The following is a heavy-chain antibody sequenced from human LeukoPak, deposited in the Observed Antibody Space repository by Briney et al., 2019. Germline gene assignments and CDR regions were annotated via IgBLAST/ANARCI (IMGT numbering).Heavy chain of an antibody. CDR1: GFTVSSHY. Sequence: GGSLRLSCAASGFTVSSHYMTWVRQAPGRGLEWVSVIYRDGKTYYADSVKGRFTISRDNSKNTLYLQMNSLKTEDTAVHYCAREDTGDLAFDYWGQGTLVTVSS. CDR2: IYRDGKT. J-gene: IGHJ4*02. CDR3: AREDTGDLAFDY. V-gene: IGHV3-66*02. D-gene: IGHD1-1*01.